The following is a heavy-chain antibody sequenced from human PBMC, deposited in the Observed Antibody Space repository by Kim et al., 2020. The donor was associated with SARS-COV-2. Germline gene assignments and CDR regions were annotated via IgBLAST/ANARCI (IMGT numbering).Heavy chain of an antibody. J-gene: IGHJ2*01. CDR3: ARDTGVRGPFWYFNL. CDR1: GFTFSSYE. V-gene: IGHV3-48*03. Sequence: GGSLRLSCAASGFTFSSYEMNWVRQAPGKGLEWVSYISSSGSTIYYADSVKGRFTISRDNAKNSLYLQMNSLRAEDTAVYYCARDTGVRGPFWYFNLCGRGTLVTVSS. CDR2: ISSSGSTI. D-gene: IGHD3-10*01.